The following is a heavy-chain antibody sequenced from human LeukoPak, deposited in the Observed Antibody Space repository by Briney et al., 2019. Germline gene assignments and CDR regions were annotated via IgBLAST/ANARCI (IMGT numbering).Heavy chain of an antibody. CDR2: IYYSGNT. V-gene: IGHV4-59*01. CDR3: ARDVGATTLGSYYYYYMDV. Sequence: PSETLSLTCTVSGGSISTYSWSWIRQPPGKGLEWIGYIYYSGNTNYNPSLKSRVTISVDTSKNQFSLKLSSVTAADTAVYYCARDVGATTLGSYYYYYMDVWGKGTTVTVSS. CDR1: GGSISTYS. J-gene: IGHJ6*03. D-gene: IGHD1-26*01.